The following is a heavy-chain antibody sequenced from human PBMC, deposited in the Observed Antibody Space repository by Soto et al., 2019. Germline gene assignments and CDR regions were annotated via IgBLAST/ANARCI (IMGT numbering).Heavy chain of an antibody. Sequence: PSETLSLTCTVSGGSISSSSYYWGWIRQPPGKGLEWIGSIYYSGSTYYNPSLKSRVTISVDTSKNQFSLKLSSVTAADTAVYYCARLLLWFREALDYWGQGILGTVSS. J-gene: IGHJ4*02. CDR3: ARLLLWFREALDY. CDR2: IYYSGST. D-gene: IGHD3-10*01. CDR1: GGSISSSSYY. V-gene: IGHV4-39*01.